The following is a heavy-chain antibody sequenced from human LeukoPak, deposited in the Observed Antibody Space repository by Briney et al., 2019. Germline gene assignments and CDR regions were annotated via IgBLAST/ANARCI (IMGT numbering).Heavy chain of an antibody. CDR3: ARDLGVGALDH. J-gene: IGHJ4*02. CDR2: IRYDGSNK. V-gene: IGHV3-33*01. D-gene: IGHD4-17*01. CDR1: GFTFSSYG. Sequence: PGGSLRLSCAASGFTFSSYGMHWVRQAPGKGLEWVAVIRYDGSNKYYADSVKGRFTISRDNSKNTLYLQMNSLRAEDTAVYYCARDLGVGALDHWGQGTLVTVSS.